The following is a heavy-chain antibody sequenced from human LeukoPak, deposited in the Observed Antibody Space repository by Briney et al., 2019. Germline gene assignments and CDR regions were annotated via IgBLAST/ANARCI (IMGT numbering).Heavy chain of an antibody. J-gene: IGHJ4*02. V-gene: IGHV1-69*05. CDR2: IIPIFGTA. Sequence: ASVKVSYKASGGTFSSYAISWVRQAPGQGLEWMGGIIPIFGTANYAQKFQGRVTMTRDMSTTTVYMDLSSLKSEDTAVYYCARAGSSGDYQAGSFEYWGQGTLVTVS. D-gene: IGHD1-26*01. CDR3: ARAGSSGDYQAGSFEY. CDR1: GGTFSSYA.